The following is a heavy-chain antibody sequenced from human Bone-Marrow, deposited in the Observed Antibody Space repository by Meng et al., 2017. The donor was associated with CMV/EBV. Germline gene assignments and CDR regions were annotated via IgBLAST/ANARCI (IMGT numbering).Heavy chain of an antibody. CDR3: ARGGGWPSVYYFDY. Sequence: SVKVSCKASGYTFTSYGISWVRQAPGQGLEWMGGIIPIFGTANYAQKFQGRVTITTDESTSTAYMELSSLRSEDTAVYYCARGGGWPSVYYFDYWGQGTLVTVSS. V-gene: IGHV1-69*05. D-gene: IGHD1-26*01. CDR2: IIPIFGTA. J-gene: IGHJ4*02. CDR1: GYTFTSYG.